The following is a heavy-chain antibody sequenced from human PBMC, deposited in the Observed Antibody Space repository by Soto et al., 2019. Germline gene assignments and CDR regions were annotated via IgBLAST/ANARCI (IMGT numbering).Heavy chain of an antibody. Sequence: SETLSLTCTVSGGSIDSYWWSWIRQPAGKGLEWIGRVYSSGTTDYNPSLNSRATMSVETSKNQFSLKLSSVTAADTAVYYCARDIASYAYGEGYWGQGIQVTRSS. V-gene: IGHV4-4*07. J-gene: IGHJ4*02. D-gene: IGHD2-21*01. CDR3: ARDIASYAYGEGY. CDR1: GGSIDSYW. CDR2: VYSSGTT.